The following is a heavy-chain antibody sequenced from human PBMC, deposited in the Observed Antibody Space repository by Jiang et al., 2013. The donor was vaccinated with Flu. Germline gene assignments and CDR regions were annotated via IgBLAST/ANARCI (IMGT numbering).Heavy chain of an antibody. J-gene: IGHJ4*02. CDR1: GFSLSTSGVG. Sequence: KPPQTLTLTCTFSGFSLSTSGVGVGWIRQPPGKALEWLALIYWDDDKRYSPSLKSRLTITKDTSKNRVVLTMTNMDPVDTATYYCAHLSGYDLDFDYWGQGTLVTVSS. V-gene: IGHV2-5*02. CDR2: IYWDDDK. CDR3: AHLSGYDLDFDY. D-gene: IGHD5-12*01.